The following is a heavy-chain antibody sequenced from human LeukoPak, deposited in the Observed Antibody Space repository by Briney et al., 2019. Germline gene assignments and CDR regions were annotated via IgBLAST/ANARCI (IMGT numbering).Heavy chain of an antibody. D-gene: IGHD2-15*01. CDR2: IKQDGSDK. CDR3: ARDLSLYCSGGSCYSLNY. CDR1: GFTFTKYW. V-gene: IGHV3-7*01. Sequence: GGSLRLSCAASGFTFTKYWMTWVRQAPGKGLEWVGNIKQDGSDKNYMDSVKGRSTISRGNAKNSLYLQMNSLRAEDTAVYYCARDLSLYCSGGSCYSLNYWGQGTLVTVSS. J-gene: IGHJ4*02.